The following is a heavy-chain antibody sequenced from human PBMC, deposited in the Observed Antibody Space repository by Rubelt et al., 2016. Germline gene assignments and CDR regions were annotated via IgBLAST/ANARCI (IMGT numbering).Heavy chain of an antibody. CDR1: GFTFSSYN. D-gene: IGHD3-10*01. Sequence: EVQLVESGGGLVKPGGSLRLSCAASGFTFSSYNMNWVRQAPGKGLEWVSSISSTISYIYYADSVKGRFTISRDNAKNSLYLQMNSLRAEDTAVYYCARDSLHSGSYSNWFDPWGQGTLVTVSS. CDR2: ISSTISYI. J-gene: IGHJ5*02. CDR3: ARDSLHSGSYSNWFDP. V-gene: IGHV3-21*01.